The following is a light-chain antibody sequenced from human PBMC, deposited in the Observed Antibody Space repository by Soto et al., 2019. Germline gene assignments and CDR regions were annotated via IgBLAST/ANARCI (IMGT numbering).Light chain of an antibody. CDR3: QHYNSYSEA. J-gene: IGKJ1*01. CDR2: GAS. V-gene: IGKV3-15*01. CDR1: QSVSSN. Sequence: EIVMTQSPATLSVSPWERATLSWRASQSVSSNLAWYQQKPGQAPRLLIYGASSRATGIPARFSGSGSGTEFTLTISGLQSEDFATYYCQHYNSYSEAFGQGTKVDIK.